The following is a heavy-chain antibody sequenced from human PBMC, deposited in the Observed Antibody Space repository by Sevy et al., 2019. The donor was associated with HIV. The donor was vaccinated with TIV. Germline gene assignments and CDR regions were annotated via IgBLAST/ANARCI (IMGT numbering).Heavy chain of an antibody. D-gene: IGHD3-9*01. CDR3: ARQRAYSTAQGPRYFFAS. J-gene: IGHJ4*02. CDR1: RGSVSSSDYY. Sequence: SETLSLTCTVSRGSVSSSDYYWGWIRQPPGKGVEWIGSMSHSGTPYYTPSLKSRLTISIDASTNQFSLSLRSLTAADTAIFYCARQRAYSTAQGPRYFFASWGPGVLVTVSS. CDR2: MSHSGTP. V-gene: IGHV4-39*01.